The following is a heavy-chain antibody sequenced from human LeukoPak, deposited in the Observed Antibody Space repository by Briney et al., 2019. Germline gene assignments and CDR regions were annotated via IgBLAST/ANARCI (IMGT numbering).Heavy chain of an antibody. J-gene: IGHJ4*02. Sequence: PGGSLRLSCAASGFTFSSYWMSWVRQAPGKGLECVANIKQDGSEKYYMDSVKGRFTISRDNAKNSLYLQMDSLRAEDTAVYYCARDLYYGGNSGGDYWGQGTLVTVS. V-gene: IGHV3-7*01. CDR1: GFTFSSYW. CDR3: ARDLYYGGNSGGDY. D-gene: IGHD4-23*01. CDR2: IKQDGSEK.